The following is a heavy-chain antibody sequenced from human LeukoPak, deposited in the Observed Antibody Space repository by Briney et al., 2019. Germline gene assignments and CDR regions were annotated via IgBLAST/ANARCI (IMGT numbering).Heavy chain of an antibody. CDR1: GITFHAHT. CDR3: AREEWYVFYFGP. CDR2: ISPSSTNI. V-gene: IGHV3-21*06. Sequence: GAPRLSCSASGITFHAHTKNWVPQAPGEGMEWVSSISPSSTNIIQPASMKGRFTISRDNAKNSLFLQIHSLRVEDTAVYYCAREEWYVFYFGPWGQGTPVTVSS. D-gene: IGHD2-8*01. J-gene: IGHJ5*01.